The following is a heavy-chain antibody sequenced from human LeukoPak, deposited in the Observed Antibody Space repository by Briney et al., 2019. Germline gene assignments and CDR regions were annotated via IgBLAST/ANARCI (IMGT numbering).Heavy chain of an antibody. CDR1: GGTFSSYA. D-gene: IGHD6-19*01. Sequence: GASVKVSCKASGGTFSSYAISWVRQAPGQGLEWMGRIIPILGIANCAQKFQGRVTITADKSTSTAYMELSSLRSEDTAVYYCASFPEYSSALGSDAFDIWGQGTMVTVSS. CDR3: ASFPEYSSALGSDAFDI. V-gene: IGHV1-69*04. J-gene: IGHJ3*02. CDR2: IIPILGIA.